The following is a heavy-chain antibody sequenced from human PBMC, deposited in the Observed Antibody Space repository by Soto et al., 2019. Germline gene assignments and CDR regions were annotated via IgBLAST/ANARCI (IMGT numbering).Heavy chain of an antibody. V-gene: IGHV3-30*18. Sequence: QVQLVESGGGVVQPGRSLRLSCAASGFTFSSYGMHWVRQAPGKGLEWVAVISYDGSNKYYADSVKGRFTISRDNSKNXLXPQMNSLRAEDTAVYYCAKVYTAMVYSGSYLFCLDYWGQGTLVTVSS. CDR2: ISYDGSNK. CDR3: AKVYTAMVYSGSYLFCLDY. J-gene: IGHJ4*02. D-gene: IGHD1-26*01. CDR1: GFTFSSYG.